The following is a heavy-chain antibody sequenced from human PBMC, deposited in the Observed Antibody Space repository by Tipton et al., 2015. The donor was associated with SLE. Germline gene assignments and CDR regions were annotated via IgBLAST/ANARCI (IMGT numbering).Heavy chain of an antibody. J-gene: IGHJ6*03. CDR3: ARGMITGTNYYHMDV. D-gene: IGHD1-7*01. Sequence: SLRLSCAASGFTFSSYGMHWVRQAPGKGLEWVAVIWYDGSTKYYADSVKGRFIISRDNSKNTLYLQMNSLRAEDTAVYFCARGMITGTNYYHMDVWGRGTTVTVSS. CDR1: GFTFSSYG. CDR2: IWYDGSTK. V-gene: IGHV3-33*01.